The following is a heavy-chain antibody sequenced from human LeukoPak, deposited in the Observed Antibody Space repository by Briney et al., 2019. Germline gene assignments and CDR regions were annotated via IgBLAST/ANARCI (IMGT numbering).Heavy chain of an antibody. Sequence: GGSLRLSCAASGFTFSSYAMTWVRQAPGKGLEWVSYVSGSGGTTYYADSVKGRFTISRDKSETTLYLQMNSLRAEDTAVYYCAKDYDFWSGYSFDYWGQGTLVTVSS. D-gene: IGHD3-3*01. J-gene: IGHJ4*02. V-gene: IGHV3-23*01. CDR3: AKDYDFWSGYSFDY. CDR1: GFTFSSYA. CDR2: VSGSGGTT.